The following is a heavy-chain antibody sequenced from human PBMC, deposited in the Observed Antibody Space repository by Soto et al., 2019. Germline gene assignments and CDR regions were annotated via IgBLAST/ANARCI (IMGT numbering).Heavy chain of an antibody. Sequence: PGESLKISCKGSGYSFTSYWSGWVRQMPGKGLEWMGIIYPGDSDTRYSPSFQGQVTISADKSISTAYLQWSSLKASDTAMYYCARHRGSSGWYKNYYYYYYMDVWGKGTTVTVSS. J-gene: IGHJ6*03. CDR2: IYPGDSDT. D-gene: IGHD6-19*01. CDR1: GYSFTSYW. CDR3: ARHRGSSGWYKNYYYYYYMDV. V-gene: IGHV5-51*01.